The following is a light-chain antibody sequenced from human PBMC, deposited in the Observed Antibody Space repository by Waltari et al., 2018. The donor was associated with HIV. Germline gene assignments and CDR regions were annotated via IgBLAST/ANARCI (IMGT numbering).Light chain of an antibody. V-gene: IGLV1-40*01. J-gene: IGLJ3*02. CDR3: QSYDSSLSGWV. Sequence: SVLTQPPSASGAPGPRVPISVTGSNSRIGAGYDILWYQQLPGTAPKLLIYGNSNRPSGVPDRFSGSKSGTSASLAITGLQAEDEADYYCQSYDSSLSGWVFGGGTKLTVL. CDR2: GNS. CDR1: NSRIGAGYD.